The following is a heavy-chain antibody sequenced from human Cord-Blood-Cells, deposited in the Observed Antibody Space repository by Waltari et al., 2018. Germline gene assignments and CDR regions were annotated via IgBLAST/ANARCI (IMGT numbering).Heavy chain of an antibody. J-gene: IGHJ4*02. D-gene: IGHD6-6*01. CDR1: GGTFSSYA. CDR2: DLAIFGTA. Sequence: QVQLVQSGAEVKKPGSSVKVSCKASGGTFSSYAISWVRQAAGQGLEGMGGDLAIFGTANYGQEVQGRVTITADKSTSTAYMELSSLRSEDTAVYYCASHYSSSSKTRVDWGQGTLVTVSS. CDR3: ASHYSSSSKTRVD. V-gene: IGHV1-69*06.